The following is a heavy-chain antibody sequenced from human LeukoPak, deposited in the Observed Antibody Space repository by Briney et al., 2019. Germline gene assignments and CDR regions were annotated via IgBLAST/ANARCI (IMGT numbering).Heavy chain of an antibody. Sequence: GGSLRLSCAASGFTFSSYSMNWVRQAPGKGLEWVSSISSSSSYIYYADSVKGRFTISRDNAKNSLYLQMNSLRAEDTAVYYCARSRWELQESKYYFDYWGQGTLVTVSS. J-gene: IGHJ4*02. D-gene: IGHD1-26*01. CDR3: ARSRWELQESKYYFDY. CDR1: GFTFSSYS. CDR2: ISSSSSYI. V-gene: IGHV3-21*01.